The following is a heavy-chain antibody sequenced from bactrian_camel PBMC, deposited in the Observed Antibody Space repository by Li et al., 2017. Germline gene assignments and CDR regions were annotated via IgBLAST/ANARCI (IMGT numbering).Heavy chain of an antibody. J-gene: IGHJ4*01. CDR3: VQGYSSRTP. CDR1: GKTVIYS. Sequence: HVQLVESGGGSVQAGGSLRLSCAASGKTVIYSMAWFRQAPGIEREGVAVVRYDGTTRYADSVKGRFTISRDNSKNTLYLQLNSLKIEDTAMYYCVQGYSSRTPGGQGTQVTVS. D-gene: IGHD2*01. CDR2: VRYDGTT. V-gene: IGHV3S53*01.